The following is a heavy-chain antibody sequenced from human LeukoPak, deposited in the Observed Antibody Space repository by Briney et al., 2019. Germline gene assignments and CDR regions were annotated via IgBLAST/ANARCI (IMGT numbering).Heavy chain of an antibody. CDR3: ATEGLRTGSSPYYFDY. J-gene: IGHJ4*02. D-gene: IGHD1-14*01. CDR1: GYTLTELS. CDR2: FDPEDGET. Sequence: SVKVSCKVSGYTLTELSMHWVRQAPGKGLEWMGGFDPEDGETIYAQKFQGRVTMTEDTSTDTAYMELSSLRSEDTAVYYCATEGLRTGSSPYYFDYWGQGTLVTVSS. V-gene: IGHV1-24*01.